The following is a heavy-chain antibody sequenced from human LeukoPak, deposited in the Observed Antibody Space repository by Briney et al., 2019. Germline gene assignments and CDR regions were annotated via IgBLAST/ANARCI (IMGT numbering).Heavy chain of an antibody. CDR3: AKGGGGRLIYYYYMDV. CDR1: GFTFDDYG. D-gene: IGHD3-16*01. V-gene: IGHV3-20*04. Sequence: GGSLRLSCAASGFTFDDYGMSWVRQAPGKGLEWVSGINWNGGSTGYADPVKGRFTISRDNAKNSLYLQMNSLRAEDMALYYCAKGGGGRLIYYYYMDVWGKGTTVTVSS. CDR2: INWNGGST. J-gene: IGHJ6*03.